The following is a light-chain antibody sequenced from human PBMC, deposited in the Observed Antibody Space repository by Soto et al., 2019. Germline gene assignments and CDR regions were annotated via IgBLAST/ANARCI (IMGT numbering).Light chain of an antibody. Sequence: EIVLTQSPGTLSLSPGERASLSCRASQSVSSEKLAWYQQKPGQAPRLLIFGASGRATGIPERFSGSGSGTDFSLTISTLEPEDSAVYYCQQYGSSLLTFGPGTKVDIK. CDR3: QQYGSSLLT. CDR1: QSVSSEK. V-gene: IGKV3-20*01. J-gene: IGKJ3*01. CDR2: GAS.